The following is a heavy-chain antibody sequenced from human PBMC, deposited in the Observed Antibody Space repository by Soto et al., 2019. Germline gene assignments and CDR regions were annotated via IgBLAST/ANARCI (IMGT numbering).Heavy chain of an antibody. CDR3: ARDSATLVPGV. J-gene: IGHJ6*02. Sequence: QVQLVQSGAEVKKPGASVKVSCKASGYTFIRNGISWVRQAHGQGREWMGWISAYNGNTEYAQKFQGRVTMTTNTSTSTAYMELRNLRTDDTAVYYCARDSATLVPGVWGQGTTVTVSS. V-gene: IGHV1-18*01. CDR2: ISAYNGNT. CDR1: GYTFIRNG. D-gene: IGHD3-10*01.